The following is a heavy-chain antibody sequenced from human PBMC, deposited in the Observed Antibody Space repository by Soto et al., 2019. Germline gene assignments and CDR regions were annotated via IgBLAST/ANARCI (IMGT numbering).Heavy chain of an antibody. CDR1: GFTFSSYA. CDR2: ISGGGDST. V-gene: IGHV3-23*01. J-gene: IGHJ4*02. D-gene: IGHD1-26*01. CDR3: ARRGSGSYYDY. Sequence: EVQLLESGGGLVQPGGSLRLSCAASGFTFSSYAMSWVRQAPGKGLEWVSVISGGGDSTYYADSVNGRFTISRDNSKNTLYLQMNSLRAEDTAVYYCARRGSGSYYDYWGQGTLVTVSS.